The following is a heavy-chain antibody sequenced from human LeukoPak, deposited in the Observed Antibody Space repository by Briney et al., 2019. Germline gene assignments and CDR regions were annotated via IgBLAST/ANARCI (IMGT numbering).Heavy chain of an antibody. D-gene: IGHD5-24*01. CDR1: CGSISSYY. CDR3: ARHLGDGYNYWFDP. V-gene: IGHV4-59*08. CDR2: IYYSGST. Sequence: SETLSLTCTVSCGSISSYYWSWIRQPPGKGLEGIGYIYYSGSTNYNPSLKSRVTISVDTSKNQFSLKLSSVTAADTAVYYCARHLGDGYNYWFDPWGQGTLVTVSS. J-gene: IGHJ5*02.